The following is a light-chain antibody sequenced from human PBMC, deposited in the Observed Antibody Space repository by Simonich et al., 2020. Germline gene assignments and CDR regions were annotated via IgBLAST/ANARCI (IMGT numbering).Light chain of an antibody. Sequence: DIVMTQSPDSLAVSLGERATINCKSSQSVLYSSNNKNYLAWYQQKPGQPPKLLIYWESTREYGVPDRFSGSGSGTDFTLTISSLQAEDVAVYYCQQYYSTPWTFGQGTKVEIK. CDR3: QQYYSTPWT. V-gene: IGKV4-1*01. CDR1: QSVLYSSNNKNY. CDR2: WES. J-gene: IGKJ1*01.